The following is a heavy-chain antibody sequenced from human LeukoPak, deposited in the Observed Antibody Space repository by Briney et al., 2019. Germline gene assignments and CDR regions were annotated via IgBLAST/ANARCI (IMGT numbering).Heavy chain of an antibody. V-gene: IGHV3-30*02. CDR1: GFTFSSYG. CDR2: IRYDGSNK. J-gene: IGHJ3*02. Sequence: QSGGSLRLSCAASGFTFSSYGMHWVRQTPGKGLEWVAFIRYDGSNKYYADSVKGRFTISRDNSKNTLYLQMNSLRAEDTAVYYCAKDRPSSGWGGDAFDIWGQGTMVTVSS. CDR3: AKDRPSSGWGGDAFDI. D-gene: IGHD6-19*01.